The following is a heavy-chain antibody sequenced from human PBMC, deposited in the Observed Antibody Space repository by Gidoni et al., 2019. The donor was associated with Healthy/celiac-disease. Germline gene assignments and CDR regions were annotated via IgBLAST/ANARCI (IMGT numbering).Heavy chain of an antibody. CDR3: DVGGYYYGIAPVAFDI. CDR2: IIPILGIA. J-gene: IGHJ3*02. CDR1: GGTFSSYA. V-gene: IGHV1-69*04. Sequence: QVQLVQSGAEVKKPGSSVKVSCKASGGTFSSYAISWVRQAPGQGLEWMGRIIPILGIANYAQKFQGRVTITADKSTSTAYMELSSLRSEDTAVYYCDVGGYYYGIAPVAFDIWGQGTMVTVSS. D-gene: IGHD3-22*01.